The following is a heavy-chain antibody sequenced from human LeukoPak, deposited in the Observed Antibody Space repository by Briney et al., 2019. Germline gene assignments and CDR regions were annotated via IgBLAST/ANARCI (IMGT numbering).Heavy chain of an antibody. CDR2: IYYSGST. Sequence: SETLSLTCTVSGGSISSYYWSWIRQPPGKGLEWIGYIYYSGSTNYNPSLNSRVTISVNTSKNQFSLKLSSVTAADTAVYYCARVGSIAAAIGPFDPWGQGTLVTVSS. CDR3: ARVGSIAAAIGPFDP. D-gene: IGHD6-13*01. CDR1: GGSISSYY. V-gene: IGHV4-59*01. J-gene: IGHJ5*02.